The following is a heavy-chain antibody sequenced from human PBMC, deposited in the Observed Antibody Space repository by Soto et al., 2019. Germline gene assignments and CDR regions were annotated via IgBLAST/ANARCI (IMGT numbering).Heavy chain of an antibody. CDR3: ARDSIVGATDYGMDV. D-gene: IGHD1-26*01. V-gene: IGHV1-69*13. Sequence: ASVKVSCKASGGTFSSYAISWVRQAPGQGLEWMGGIIPIFGTANYAQKFQGRVTITADESTSTAYMELSSLRSEDTAVYYCARDSIVGATDYGMDVWGQGTTVTVSS. CDR2: IIPIFGTA. J-gene: IGHJ6*02. CDR1: GGTFSSYA.